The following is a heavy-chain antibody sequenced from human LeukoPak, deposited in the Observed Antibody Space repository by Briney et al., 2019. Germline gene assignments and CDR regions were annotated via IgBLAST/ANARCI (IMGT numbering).Heavy chain of an antibody. Sequence: ASVKVSCKASGYTFTSYYMHWVRQAPGQGLEWMGIINPSGGSTSYAQKFQGRVTMTRDTSTSTVYMELSSLRSEDTAVYYCARVPWDCSSTSCYTRDRSYYYYGMDVWGQGTTVTVSS. CDR3: ARVPWDCSSTSCYTRDRSYYYYGMDV. J-gene: IGHJ6*02. V-gene: IGHV1-46*01. CDR1: GYTFTSYY. D-gene: IGHD2-2*01. CDR2: INPSGGST.